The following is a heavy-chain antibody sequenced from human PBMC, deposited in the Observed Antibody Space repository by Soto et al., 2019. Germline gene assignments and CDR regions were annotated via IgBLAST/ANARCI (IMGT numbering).Heavy chain of an antibody. CDR1: GFTFSNHA. J-gene: IGHJ4*02. CDR2: ISNDGSRD. Sequence: QVQLVESGGGVVQPGRSLTLSCAASGFTFSNHAIHWVRQAPGKGLEWVAVISNDGSRDYYADSVKGRFTMSRDNSKNTLYLQMNSLRLEDAAVYYCARSLPHFCLLLVPFDYWGQGTLVTVSS. D-gene: IGHD3-3*02. V-gene: IGHV3-30*04. CDR3: ARSLPHFCLLLVPFDY.